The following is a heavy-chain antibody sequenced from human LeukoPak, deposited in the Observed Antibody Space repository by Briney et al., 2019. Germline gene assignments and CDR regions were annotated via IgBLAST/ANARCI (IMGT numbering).Heavy chain of an antibody. V-gene: IGHV1-18*01. CDR3: ARDRSLGELTTESPSFDH. D-gene: IGHD3-16*01. CDR1: GYTFTSYG. J-gene: IGHJ4*02. Sequence: ASVKVSCKASGYTFTSYGISWVRQAPGQGLEWMGWISAYNGNTNYAQKLQGRVTMTTDTSTSTAYMELRSLRSDDTAVYYCARDRSLGELTTESPSFDHWGQGTLVTVSS. CDR2: ISAYNGNT.